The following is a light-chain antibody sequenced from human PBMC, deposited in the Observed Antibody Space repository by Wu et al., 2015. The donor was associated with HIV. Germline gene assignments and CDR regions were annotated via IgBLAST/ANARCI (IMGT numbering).Light chain of an antibody. CDR3: QQRINWLFA. Sequence: EIVLTQSPAALSLSPGEGATLSCRASETINVYLAWYQQRPGQPPRLLIYDSSKRATGIPARFSGHGSGTDFTLTISSLEPEDSAVYYCQQRINWLFAFGQGTRLEIK. J-gene: IGKJ5*01. CDR2: DSS. CDR1: ETINVY. V-gene: IGKV3-11*01.